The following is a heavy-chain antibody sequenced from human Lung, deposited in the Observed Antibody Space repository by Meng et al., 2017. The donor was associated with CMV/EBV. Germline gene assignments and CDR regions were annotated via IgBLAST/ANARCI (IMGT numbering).Heavy chain of an antibody. J-gene: IGHJ6*02. V-gene: IGHV4-39*01. CDR3: ARHFGEWQQPSYYYYGMDV. Sequence: GSLRPSCTVSGGSISSSSYYWGWIRQPPGKGLEWIWSIYYSGSTYYNPSLKSRVTISVDTSKNQFSLKLSSVTAADTAVYYCARHFGEWQQPSYYYYGMDVWGQGTTVTVSS. CDR1: GGSISSSSYY. D-gene: IGHD3-16*01. CDR2: IYYSGST.